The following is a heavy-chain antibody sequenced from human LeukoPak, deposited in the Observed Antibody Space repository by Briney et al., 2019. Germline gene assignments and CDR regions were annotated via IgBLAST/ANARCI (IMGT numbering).Heavy chain of an antibody. J-gene: IGHJ4*02. CDR2: IYTSGTT. Sequence: SQTLSLTCTVSGRSISSGGYYWGWIRQPAGKGLEWIGHIYTSGTTNYNPSLKSRVTISVDTSKNQFSLKLSSVTAADTAVYYCAATSNYVDYWGQGTLVTVSS. CDR3: AATSNYVDY. V-gene: IGHV4-61*09. CDR1: GRSISSGGYY. D-gene: IGHD2-2*01.